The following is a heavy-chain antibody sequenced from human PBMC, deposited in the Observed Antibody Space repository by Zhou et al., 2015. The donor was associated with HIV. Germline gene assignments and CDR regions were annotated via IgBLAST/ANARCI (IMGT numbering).Heavy chain of an antibody. CDR1: GGTFSSYA. Sequence: QVQLVQSGAEVKKPGSSVKVSCKASGGTFSSYAISWVRQAPGQGLEWMGGIIPIFGTANYAQKFQGRVTITADKSTSTAYMELSSLRSEDTAVYYCASIIINYYDSSGYFDYWGQGTLVTVSS. D-gene: IGHD3-22*01. CDR3: ASIIINYYDSSGYFDY. J-gene: IGHJ4*02. CDR2: IIPIFGTA. V-gene: IGHV1-69*06.